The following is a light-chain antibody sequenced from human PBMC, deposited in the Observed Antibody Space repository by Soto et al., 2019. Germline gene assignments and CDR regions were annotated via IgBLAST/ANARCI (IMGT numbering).Light chain of an antibody. J-gene: IGLJ1*01. CDR1: SSDIGRYNY. Sequence: QCVLTQPASVSGSPGQSITISCTGTSSDIGRYNYVSWFQQHPGKVPKLVIFEVNYRPSGVSDRFSGPKSGNTASLTISGLQAEDEADYYCSSYSFPPSLYVFGTGNKVTAL. CDR2: EVN. V-gene: IGLV2-14*01. CDR3: SSYSFPPSLYV.